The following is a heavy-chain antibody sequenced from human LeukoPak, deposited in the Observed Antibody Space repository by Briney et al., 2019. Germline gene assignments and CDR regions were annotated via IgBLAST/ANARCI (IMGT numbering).Heavy chain of an antibody. Sequence: GGSLRLSCAASGFTFSNYGMHWVRQAPGKGLEWVAIIAYDGGNKYYADSVKGRFTISRDNSKKTLYLQMNSLRAEDTAVYYCAKGAVAGFGGRLLYYYMDVWGKGTTVTISS. CDR1: GFTFSNYG. J-gene: IGHJ6*03. CDR2: IAYDGGNK. V-gene: IGHV3-30*18. CDR3: AKGAVAGFGGRLLYYYMDV. D-gene: IGHD6-19*01.